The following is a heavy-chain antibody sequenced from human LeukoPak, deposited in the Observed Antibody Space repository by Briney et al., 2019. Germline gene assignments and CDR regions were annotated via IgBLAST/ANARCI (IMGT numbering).Heavy chain of an antibody. CDR2: VNNNGGTT. V-gene: IGHV3-64D*06. CDR3: VRGWRNMDV. Sequence: GGSLRPSCSASGFIFTSYPMHWVRQASGKGLEYVAVVNNNGGTTYYADSVKGRFTISRDNSKNTLYLQMSSLRPEDTAVYYCVRGWRNMDVWGQGTTVTVSS. CDR1: GFIFTSYP. J-gene: IGHJ6*02. D-gene: IGHD5-24*01.